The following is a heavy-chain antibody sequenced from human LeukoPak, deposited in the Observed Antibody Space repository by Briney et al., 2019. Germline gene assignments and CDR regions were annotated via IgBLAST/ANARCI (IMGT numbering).Heavy chain of an antibody. CDR3: ARLNSSSWDIYYYYYYMDV. CDR2: MNPNSGNT. CDR1: GYTFTSYD. D-gene: IGHD6-13*01. Sequence: ASVKVSCKASGYTFTSYDINWVRQATGQGLEWMGWMNPNSGNTGYAQKFQGRVTMTRNTSISTAYMELSSLRSEDTAVYYCARLNSSSWDIYYYYYYMDVWGKGTTVTVSS. J-gene: IGHJ6*03. V-gene: IGHV1-8*01.